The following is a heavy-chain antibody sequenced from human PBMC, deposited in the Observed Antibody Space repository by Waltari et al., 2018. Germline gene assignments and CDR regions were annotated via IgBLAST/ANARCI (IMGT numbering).Heavy chain of an antibody. CDR1: GFTCSSYW. Sequence: EVQLVESGGGLVQPGGSLRLSCAASGFTCSSYWMSWVRQAPGKGLEWVANIKQDGSEKYYVDSVKGRFTISRDNAKNSLYLQMNSLRAEDTAVYYCARGRDTAMVTWNYWGQGTLVTVSS. V-gene: IGHV3-7*01. CDR3: ARGRDTAMVTWNY. D-gene: IGHD5-18*01. CDR2: IKQDGSEK. J-gene: IGHJ4*02.